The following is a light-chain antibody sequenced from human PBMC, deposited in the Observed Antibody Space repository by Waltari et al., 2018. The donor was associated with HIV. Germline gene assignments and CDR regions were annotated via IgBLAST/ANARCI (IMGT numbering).Light chain of an antibody. Sequence: DIQMTQSPSSVSASVGDRVTITCRAGQDISRWLAWYQQKPGKAPKLLLYVASSLQSGVPSRFSGSGSGTDFTLTISSLQPEDFATYYCQQANSFPITFGQGTRLEIK. CDR1: QDISRW. CDR3: QQANSFPIT. CDR2: VAS. V-gene: IGKV1D-12*01. J-gene: IGKJ5*01.